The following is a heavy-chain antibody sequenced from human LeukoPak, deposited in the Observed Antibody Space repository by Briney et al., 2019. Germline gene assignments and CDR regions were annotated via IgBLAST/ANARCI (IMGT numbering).Heavy chain of an antibody. D-gene: IGHD6-19*01. CDR1: GFTFSSYS. V-gene: IGHV3-23*01. J-gene: IGHJ4*02. CDR3: ANETQYSSGYNDS. CDR2: ISGSGGST. Sequence: GGSLRLSCAASGFTFSSYSMSWGRQAPGKGLEWVSSISGSGGSTYYADSVKGRSTISRDNSKNTLYLQMNSLRAEDTAVYYCANETQYSSGYNDSWGQGTLVTVSS.